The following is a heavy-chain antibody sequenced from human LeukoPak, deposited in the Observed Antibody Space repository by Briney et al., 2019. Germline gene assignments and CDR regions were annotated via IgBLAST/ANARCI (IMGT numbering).Heavy chain of an antibody. Sequence: ASVKVSCKASGYTFTSYYMHWVRQAPGQGLEWMGIINPRGGSTSYAQKFQGRVTMTRDTSTSTVYMELSSLRSEDTAVYYCARDSPSDDSLDYWGQGTLVTVSS. CDR2: INPRGGST. D-gene: IGHD2-21*02. CDR1: GYTFTSYY. J-gene: IGHJ4*02. V-gene: IGHV1-46*01. CDR3: ARDSPSDDSLDY.